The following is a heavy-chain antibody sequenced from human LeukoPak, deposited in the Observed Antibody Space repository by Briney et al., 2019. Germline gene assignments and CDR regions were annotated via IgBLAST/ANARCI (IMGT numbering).Heavy chain of an antibody. V-gene: IGHV1-69*13. Sequence: SVKVSCKASGGTFSIYAISWVRQAPGQGLEWMGGIIPIFGTANYAQKFQGRVTITADESTSTAYMELSSLRSEDTAVYYCAWSLEYSSGWYSSDYWGQGTLVTVSS. CDR3: AWSLEYSSGWYSSDY. CDR2: IIPIFGTA. CDR1: GGTFSIYA. J-gene: IGHJ4*02. D-gene: IGHD6-19*01.